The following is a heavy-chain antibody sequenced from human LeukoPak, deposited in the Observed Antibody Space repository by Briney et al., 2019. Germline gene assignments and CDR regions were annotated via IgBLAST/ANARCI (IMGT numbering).Heavy chain of an antibody. Sequence: SETLSLTCAVSGGSFSGYYWSWIRQPPGKGLEWIGEINHSGSTNYNPSLKSRVTISVDTSKNQFSLKLSSVTAADTAVYYCARGEVEMDYYGMDVWGQGTTVTVSS. CDR3: ARGEVEMDYYGMDV. CDR1: GGSFSGYY. J-gene: IGHJ6*02. V-gene: IGHV4-34*01. D-gene: IGHD1-1*01. CDR2: INHSGST.